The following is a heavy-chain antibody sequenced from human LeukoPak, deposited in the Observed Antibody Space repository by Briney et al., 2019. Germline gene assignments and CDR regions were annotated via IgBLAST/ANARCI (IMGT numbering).Heavy chain of an antibody. CDR1: GGSISSGDYY. Sequence: PSETLSLTRTVSGGSISSGDYYWSWIRQPPGKGLEWIGYIYYSGSTYYNPSLKSRVTISVDTSKNQFSLKLSSVTAADTAVDYCARGTPGRYDFWSGYSVWGQGTLVTVSS. CDR3: ARGTPGRYDFWSGYSV. D-gene: IGHD3-3*01. CDR2: IYYSGST. J-gene: IGHJ4*02. V-gene: IGHV4-30-4*08.